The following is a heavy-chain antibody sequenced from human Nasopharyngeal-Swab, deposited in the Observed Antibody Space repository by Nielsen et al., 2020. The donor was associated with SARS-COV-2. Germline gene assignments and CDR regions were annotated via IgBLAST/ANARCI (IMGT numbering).Heavy chain of an antibody. J-gene: IGHJ4*02. CDR3: AKAGGITMIVVVRRYYFDY. V-gene: IGHV3-23*01. CDR1: GFAVSTNF. Sequence: GGSLRLSCAASGFAVSTNFLTWVRQAPGRGLEWVSAISGSGGSIYYADSVKGRFTISRDNSKNTLYLQMNSLRAEDTAVYYCAKAGGITMIVVVRRYYFDYWGQGTLVTVSS. CDR2: ISGSGGSI. D-gene: IGHD3-22*01.